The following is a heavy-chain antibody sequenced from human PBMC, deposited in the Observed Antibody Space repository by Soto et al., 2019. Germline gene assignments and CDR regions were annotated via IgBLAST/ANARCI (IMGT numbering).Heavy chain of an antibody. CDR2: IYHSGST. J-gene: IGHJ4*02. Sequence: PSETLSLTCAVSGGSISSGGYSWSWIRQPPGKGLEWIGYIYHSGSTYYNPSLKSRVTISVDRSKNQFSLKLSSVTAADTAVYYCARVVTVEGYFDYWGQGTLVTVSS. CDR1: GGSISSGGYS. D-gene: IGHD2-15*01. CDR3: ARVVTVEGYFDY. V-gene: IGHV4-30-2*01.